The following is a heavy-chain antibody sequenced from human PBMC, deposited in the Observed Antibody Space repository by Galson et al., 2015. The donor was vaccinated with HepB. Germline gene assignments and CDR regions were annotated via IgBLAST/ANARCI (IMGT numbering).Heavy chain of an antibody. CDR3: ARNYGDYIDAFDI. V-gene: IGHV3-21*01. J-gene: IGHJ3*02. D-gene: IGHD4-17*01. Sequence: SLRLSCAASGFTFSSYSMNWVRQAPGKGLEWVSSISSSSSYIYYADSVKGRFTISRDNAKNSLYLQMNSLRAEDTAVYYCARNYGDYIDAFDIWGQGTMVTVSS. CDR1: GFTFSSYS. CDR2: ISSSSSYI.